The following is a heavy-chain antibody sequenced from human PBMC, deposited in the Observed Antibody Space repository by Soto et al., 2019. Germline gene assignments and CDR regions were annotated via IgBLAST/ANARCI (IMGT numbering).Heavy chain of an antibody. V-gene: IGHV3-21*01. CDR2: ISSSSSYI. Sequence: PGGSLRLSCAASGFTFSSYSMNWVRQAPGKGLEWVSSISSSSSYIYYADSVKGRFTISRDNAKNSLYLQMNSLRAEDTAVYYCASPPGVRINPGDAFDIWGQGTMVTVSS. CDR1: GFTFSSYS. D-gene: IGHD6-6*01. J-gene: IGHJ3*02. CDR3: ASPPGVRINPGDAFDI.